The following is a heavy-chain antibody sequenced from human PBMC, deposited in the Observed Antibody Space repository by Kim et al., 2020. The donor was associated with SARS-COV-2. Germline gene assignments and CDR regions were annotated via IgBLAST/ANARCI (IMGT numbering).Heavy chain of an antibody. V-gene: IGHV4-31*02. Sequence: STYYHPSLKSRVTISVDTSKSQFSLKLSSVTAADTAVYYCARASGDYIDYWGQGTLVTVSS. J-gene: IGHJ4*02. CDR2: ST. CDR3: ARASGDYIDY.